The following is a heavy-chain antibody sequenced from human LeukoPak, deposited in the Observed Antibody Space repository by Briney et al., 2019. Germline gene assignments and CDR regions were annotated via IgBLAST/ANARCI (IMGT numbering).Heavy chain of an antibody. CDR1: GFTFSSYG. D-gene: IGHD1-26*01. V-gene: IGHV3-30*02. CDR3: AKGSREWEVLDAFDI. Sequence: PGGSLRLSCAASGFTFSSYGMHWVRQAPGKGLEWVAFIRYDGSNKYYADSVKGRFTISRDNSKNTLYLQMNSLRAEDTAVYYCAKGSREWEVLDAFDIWGQGTMVTVSS. J-gene: IGHJ3*02. CDR2: IRYDGSNK.